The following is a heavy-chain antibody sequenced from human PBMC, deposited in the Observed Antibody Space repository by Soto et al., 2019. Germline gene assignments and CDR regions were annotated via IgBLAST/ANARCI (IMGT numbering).Heavy chain of an antibody. CDR1: GGGSVSSGSYY. Sequence: SETLSLTCTASGGGSVSSGSYYWSWIRQPPGKELEWIGYIYYSGSTNYNPSLKSRVTISVDTSKNQFSLNLRSVTAADTAVYYCARVVKYDSSGFYLPPPQYFDYWGQGALVTVS. J-gene: IGHJ4*02. D-gene: IGHD3-22*01. CDR3: ARVVKYDSSGFYLPPPQYFDY. V-gene: IGHV4-61*01. CDR2: IYYSGST.